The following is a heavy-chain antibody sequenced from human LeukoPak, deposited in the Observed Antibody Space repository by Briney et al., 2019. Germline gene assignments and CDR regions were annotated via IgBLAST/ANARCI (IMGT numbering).Heavy chain of an antibody. J-gene: IGHJ4*02. Sequence: SETLSLTCTVSGGSISNGAYYWRWIRQHPGKGLEWIGYIYYSGSAYYNPSLKSRLSMSVDTSQNQFSLKVNTVIAEDTAVYYCARLHGEGFDYWGQGTLVIVSS. V-gene: IGHV4-31*03. D-gene: IGHD4-17*01. CDR2: IYYSGSA. CDR1: GGSISNGAYY. CDR3: ARLHGEGFDY.